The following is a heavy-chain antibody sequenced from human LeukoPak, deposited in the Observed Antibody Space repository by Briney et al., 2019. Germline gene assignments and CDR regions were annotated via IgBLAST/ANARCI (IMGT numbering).Heavy chain of an antibody. V-gene: IGHV3-21*01. CDR1: GFTFSSCS. Sequence: PGGSLRLSCAASGFTFSSCSMNWVRQAPGKGLEWVSSISSSSSYIYYADSVEGRFTISRDNAKNSLYLQMNSLRAEDTAVYYCARDGSILTGYSDFDYWGQGTLVTVSS. CDR2: ISSSSSYI. D-gene: IGHD3-9*01. CDR3: ARDGSILTGYSDFDY. J-gene: IGHJ4*02.